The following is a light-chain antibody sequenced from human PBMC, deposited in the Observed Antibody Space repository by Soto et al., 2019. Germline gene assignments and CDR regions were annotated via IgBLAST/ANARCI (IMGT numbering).Light chain of an antibody. V-gene: IGKV3-15*01. J-gene: IGKJ5*01. CDR2: GAS. CDR3: QQYNNWPPIT. CDR1: QSVSNN. Sequence: EIVLTQSPGTLSLSPGESATLSCRVSQSVSNNYLAWYQQKPGQAPRLLIYGASTRATGIPARFSGSGSGTEFTLTISSLQSEDFAVYYCQQYNNWPPITFGQGTRLEIK.